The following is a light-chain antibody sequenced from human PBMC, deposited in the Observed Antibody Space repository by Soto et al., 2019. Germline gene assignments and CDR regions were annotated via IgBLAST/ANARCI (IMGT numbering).Light chain of an antibody. Sequence: DLQMTQSPSSLSASAGDRVTITCQASQDISNYLNSYQQKPGKAPKLLIYDASNLETRVPSRFSGSGSGTDFTFTISSLQPEDIATYYCQQYDNLPPYTFGQGTKLEIK. CDR1: QDISNY. CDR3: QQYDNLPPYT. CDR2: DAS. V-gene: IGKV1-33*01. J-gene: IGKJ2*01.